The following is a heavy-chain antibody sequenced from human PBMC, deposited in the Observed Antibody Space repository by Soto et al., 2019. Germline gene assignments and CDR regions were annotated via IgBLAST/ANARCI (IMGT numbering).Heavy chain of an antibody. CDR2: ISGSGGSA. CDR3: AKEPYSDFWSAYYYFDY. D-gene: IGHD3-3*01. V-gene: IGHV3-23*01. CDR1: GFTFGSHA. Sequence: EVQLLESGGGLVQPGGSLRLSCAASGFTFGSHAMIWVRQAPGKGLEWVSAISGSGGSAYYADSVKGRFTISRDNSINTLCLQMNSLRAEDTALYYCAKEPYSDFWSAYYYFDYWGQGTLVTVSS. J-gene: IGHJ4*02.